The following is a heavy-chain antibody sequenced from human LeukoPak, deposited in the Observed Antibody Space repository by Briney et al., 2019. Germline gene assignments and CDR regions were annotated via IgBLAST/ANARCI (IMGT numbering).Heavy chain of an antibody. CDR2: ISAYNVNT. J-gene: IGHJ4*02. V-gene: IGHV1-18*01. Sequence: ASVKVSCKASGYTFTIYGISWVRQAPGQGLEWMGWISAYNVNTNDAQKLQGRVTMTTDTSTTTAYMELRSLRSDDTAVYYCARVPVSGPGARFDYWGQGTLVTVSS. CDR1: GYTFTIYG. CDR3: ARVPVSGPGARFDY. D-gene: IGHD4-11*01.